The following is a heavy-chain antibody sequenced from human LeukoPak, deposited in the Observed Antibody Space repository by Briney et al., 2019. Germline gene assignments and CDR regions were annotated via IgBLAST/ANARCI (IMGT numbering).Heavy chain of an antibody. D-gene: IGHD6-19*01. Sequence: GGSLRLSCAASGFTFRNSDMHWVRQAPGKGPEWVAFIQADGGNKYYADSVKGRFTISRDNSKNTLYLQMNSLRAGDTAVYYCARGGAVAGTGDYWGQGTLVTVSS. CDR2: IQADGGNK. CDR1: GFTFRNSD. CDR3: ARGGAVAGTGDY. V-gene: IGHV3-30*02. J-gene: IGHJ4*02.